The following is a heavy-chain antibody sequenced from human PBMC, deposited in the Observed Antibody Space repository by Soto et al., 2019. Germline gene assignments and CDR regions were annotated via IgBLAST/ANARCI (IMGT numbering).Heavy chain of an antibody. CDR1: GYTFTSYA. D-gene: IGHD3-10*01. V-gene: IGHV1-3*01. Sequence: QVQLVQSGAEVKKPGASVKVSCKASGYTFTSYAMHWVRQAPGQRLEWMGWINAGNGNTKYSQKFQGRVTITRDTSASTAYMELSSLRSEDTAVYYCARARLWFGELLDYWGQGTLVTVSS. CDR3: ARARLWFGELLDY. J-gene: IGHJ4*02. CDR2: INAGNGNT.